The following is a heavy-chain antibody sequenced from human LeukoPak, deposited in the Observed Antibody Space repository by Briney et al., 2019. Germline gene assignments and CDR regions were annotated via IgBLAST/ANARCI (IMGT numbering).Heavy chain of an antibody. Sequence: GASVKVSCKASGYTFTSYDINWVRQATGQGLEWMGWMNPNSGNTGYAQKFQGRVTMTRDTSTSTAYMELRSLRSDDTAVYYCARNVGLCTNGVCYEYNWFDPWGQGTLVTVSS. J-gene: IGHJ5*02. D-gene: IGHD2-8*01. CDR2: MNPNSGNT. V-gene: IGHV1-8*02. CDR1: GYTFTSYD. CDR3: ARNVGLCTNGVCYEYNWFDP.